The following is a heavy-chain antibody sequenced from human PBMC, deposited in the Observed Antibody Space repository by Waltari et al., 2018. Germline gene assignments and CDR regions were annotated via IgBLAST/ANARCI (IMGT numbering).Heavy chain of an antibody. D-gene: IGHD2-8*01. J-gene: IGHJ4*02. V-gene: IGHV1-69*04. CDR1: GGTFSSYA. Sequence: QVQLVQSGAEVKKPGSSVKVSCKASGGTFSSYAISWVRQAPGQGLEWMGRIIPSVGTANDAQKFQGRVTITADKSTSTAYMELSSLRSEDTAVYYCARATNPTLAVLDYWGQGTLVTVSS. CDR2: IIPSVGTA. CDR3: ARATNPTLAVLDY.